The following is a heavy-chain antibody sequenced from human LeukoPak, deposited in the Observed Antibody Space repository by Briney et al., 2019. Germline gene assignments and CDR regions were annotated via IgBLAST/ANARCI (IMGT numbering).Heavy chain of an antibody. V-gene: IGHV3-48*03. D-gene: IGHD3-10*01. CDR2: ISSSGSTI. CDR3: ARDRNYYGSGSYSDY. J-gene: IGHJ4*02. CDR1: GFTFSSYE. Sequence: SGGSLRLSCAASGFTFSSYEMNWVRQAPGKGLEWVSYISSSGSTIYYADSVKGRFTISRDNAKNSLYLQMNCLRAEDTAVYYCARDRNYYGSGSYSDYWGQGTLVTVSS.